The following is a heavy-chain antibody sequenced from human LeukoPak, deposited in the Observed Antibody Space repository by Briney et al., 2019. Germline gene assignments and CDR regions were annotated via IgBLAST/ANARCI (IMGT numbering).Heavy chain of an antibody. CDR1: GGTFSSYA. CDR3: ARDTWYSSKRDRYYYYMDV. J-gene: IGHJ6*03. D-gene: IGHD6-13*01. CDR2: IIPIFGTA. V-gene: IGHV1-69*05. Sequence: ASVKVSCKASGGTFSSYAISWVRQAPGQGLEWMGGIIPIFGTANYAQKFQGRVTITTDESTSTAYMELSSLRSEDTAVYYCARDTWYSSKRDRYYYYMDVWGKGTTVTVSS.